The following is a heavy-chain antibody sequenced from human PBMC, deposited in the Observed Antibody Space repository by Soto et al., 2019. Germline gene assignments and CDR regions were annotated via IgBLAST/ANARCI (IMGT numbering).Heavy chain of an antibody. CDR2: ISSTSSYI. CDR3: ARSGYCSGSSCYSDY. CDR1: GFTLSNYN. V-gene: IGHV3-21*01. D-gene: IGHD2-15*01. J-gene: IGHJ4*02. Sequence: GGPQIRSCAASGFTLSNYNMNWVRQTPGKGLEWVSYISSTSSYIYYADPVKGRFTISRDNAKNSLYLQMNSLSAEDTALYYCARSGYCSGSSCYSDYWGLGTLVTAS.